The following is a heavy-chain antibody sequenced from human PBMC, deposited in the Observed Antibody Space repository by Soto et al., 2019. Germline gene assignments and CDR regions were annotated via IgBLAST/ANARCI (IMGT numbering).Heavy chain of an antibody. J-gene: IGHJ5*01. Sequence: SETVSLTCSVSGGPIIRGGYYWSWIRQQPGKGLEWIGFIYYGGSTDYNPSLKSRVTMSIDTSKNQFSMKLSPVTAADTAVYYCARDRGHCSGTSCSWFDPWGQGTLVTVSS. V-gene: IGHV4-31*03. CDR2: IYYGGST. CDR1: GGPIIRGGYY. D-gene: IGHD2-15*01. CDR3: ARDRGHCSGTSCSWFDP.